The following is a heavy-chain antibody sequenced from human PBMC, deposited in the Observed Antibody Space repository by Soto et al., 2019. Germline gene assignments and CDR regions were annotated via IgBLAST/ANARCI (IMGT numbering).Heavy chain of an antibody. D-gene: IGHD3-10*01. J-gene: IGHJ6*02. Sequence: PSETLSLTCTVSGVSMSGHFWNWIRQTPGRGLEWIGYIYHTGSIQYNPSLKSRVTMSIDTSKNQFSLKLSSVTAADTAVYYCARALWFGKYYYGMDVWGQGTTVTVSS. CDR2: IYHTGSI. CDR1: GVSMSGHF. CDR3: ARALWFGKYYYGMDV. V-gene: IGHV4-59*11.